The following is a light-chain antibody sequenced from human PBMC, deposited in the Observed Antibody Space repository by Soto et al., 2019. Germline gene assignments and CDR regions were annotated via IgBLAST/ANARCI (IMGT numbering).Light chain of an antibody. V-gene: IGKV1-5*03. CDR1: QSVGSW. J-gene: IGKJ1*01. CDR3: QQYYSFPRT. Sequence: DIQMTQSPSSLSASVGDRVTLTCRASQSVGSWLAWYQQKPGKAPNLLIYKSSSLESGVPSRFSGSGSGTEFTLTISNLQPDDFATYYCQQYYSFPRTFGPGTKVDIK. CDR2: KSS.